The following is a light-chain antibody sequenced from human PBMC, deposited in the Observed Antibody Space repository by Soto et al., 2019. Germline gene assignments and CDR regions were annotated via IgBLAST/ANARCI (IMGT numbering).Light chain of an antibody. CDR2: DVS. J-gene: IGLJ1*01. CDR1: SSDVGGYNY. Sequence: QSALTQPRSVSGSPGQSVTISCTGTSSDVGGYNYVYWYQQHPGTAPKLMIYDVSKLPSGVPDRCSGSKSVNTAYLTISGLQAEDEADYYCCSDADSYYVFGTGTKVTVL. CDR3: CSDADSYYV. V-gene: IGLV2-11*01.